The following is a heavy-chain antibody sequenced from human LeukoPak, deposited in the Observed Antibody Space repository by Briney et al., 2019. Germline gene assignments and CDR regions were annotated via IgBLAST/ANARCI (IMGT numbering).Heavy chain of an antibody. CDR2: ISAYNGNT. V-gene: IGHV1-18*01. Sequence: SVKVSCKASGYTFTSYGISWVRQAPGQGLEWMGWISAYNGNTTYAQKLQGRVTMTTDTSTSTAYMELRSLRSDDTAVYYCARDGYYYDSSGYPGGQTSYYYYGMDVWGQGTTVTVSS. CDR1: GYTFTSYG. CDR3: ARDGYYYDSSGYPGGQTSYYYYGMDV. J-gene: IGHJ6*02. D-gene: IGHD3-22*01.